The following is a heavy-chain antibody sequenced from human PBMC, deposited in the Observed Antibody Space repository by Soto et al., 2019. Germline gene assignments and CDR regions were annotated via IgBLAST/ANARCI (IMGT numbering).Heavy chain of an antibody. Sequence: GGSLRLSCAASGFTFSGSAMHWVRQASGKGLEWVGRIRSKANSYATAHAASVKGRFTISRDDSKNTAYLQMNSLKTEDTAVYYCTRRGDIVQTGAFDIWGQGTMVTVSS. CDR3: TRRGDIVQTGAFDI. V-gene: IGHV3-73*01. CDR1: GFTFSGSA. CDR2: IRSKANSYAT. D-gene: IGHD2-8*01. J-gene: IGHJ3*02.